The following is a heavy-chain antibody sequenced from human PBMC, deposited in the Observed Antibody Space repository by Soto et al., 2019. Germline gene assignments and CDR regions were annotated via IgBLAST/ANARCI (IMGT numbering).Heavy chain of an antibody. J-gene: IGHJ6*02. CDR3: ARELTEPYSNYYYYGMDV. Sequence: PSETLSLTCSVSDDSINSDKYYWGWIRQPPGKGLEWIGSIYYRGNAYYNPSLQTRVTISLDKSRSQFSLKLSSVTAADTAVYYFARELTEPYSNYYYYGMDVWGQGTTVTVSS. CDR2: IYYRGNA. V-gene: IGHV4-39*07. CDR1: DDSINSDKYY. D-gene: IGHD4-4*01.